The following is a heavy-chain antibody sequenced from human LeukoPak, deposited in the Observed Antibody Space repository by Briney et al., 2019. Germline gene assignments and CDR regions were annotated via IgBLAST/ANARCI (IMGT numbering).Heavy chain of an antibody. V-gene: IGHV3-33*01. CDR2: LLYDGNTK. D-gene: IGHD1-14*01. J-gene: IGHJ6*03. CDR1: GFSLSNYG. Sequence: PGGSLRLSCAASGFSLSNYGIHWVRQAPGKGLEWVAALLYDGNTKHYADSVRGRFTISRDISTNTFYVQMNSRTAEDTAVYYCARDHRPEIQYYYMDVWGKGTTVAVSS. CDR3: ARDHRPEIQYYYMDV.